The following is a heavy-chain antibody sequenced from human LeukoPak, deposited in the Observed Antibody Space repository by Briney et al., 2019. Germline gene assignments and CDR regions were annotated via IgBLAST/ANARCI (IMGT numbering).Heavy chain of an antibody. CDR3: ARGTITTVTDS. J-gene: IGHJ4*02. CDR1: GGSISSSNW. Sequence: SETLSLTCAISGGSISSSNWWTWVRQPPGKGLVWVGEIYLRGNTNYNPSLESRVTISVDESKTQLSLRLESVTAADTAVYYCARGTITTVTDSWGPGTLVTVSS. V-gene: IGHV4-4*02. CDR2: IYLRGNT. D-gene: IGHD4-17*01.